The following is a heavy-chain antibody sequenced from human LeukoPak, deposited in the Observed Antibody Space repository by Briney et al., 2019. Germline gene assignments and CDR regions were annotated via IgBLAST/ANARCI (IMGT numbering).Heavy chain of an antibody. D-gene: IGHD3-9*01. CDR1: GGTFSSYT. V-gene: IGHV1-69*05. CDR2: IIPIFGTA. J-gene: IGHJ4*02. CDR3: ARGSLRYFDWFIDY. Sequence: SVKVSCKASGGTFSSYTISWVRQAPGQGLEWMGRIIPIFGTANYAQKFQGRVTITTDESTSTAYMELSSLRSEDTAVYYCARGSLRYFDWFIDYWGQGTLVTVSS.